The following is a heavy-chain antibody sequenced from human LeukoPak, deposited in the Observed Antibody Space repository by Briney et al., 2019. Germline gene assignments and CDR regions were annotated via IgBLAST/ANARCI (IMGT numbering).Heavy chain of an antibody. V-gene: IGHV1-24*01. CDR2: FDLEDGET. D-gene: IGHD2-2*01. Sequence: ASVKVSCKVSGYTLTQLSMQWVRQAPGKGLEGMGGFDLEDGETIYAQKFQGRVTMTEDTSTDTAYMELSSLRSEDTAVYYCATLYQLRPSFDYWGQGTLVTVSS. CDR3: ATLYQLRPSFDY. CDR1: GYTLTQLS. J-gene: IGHJ4*02.